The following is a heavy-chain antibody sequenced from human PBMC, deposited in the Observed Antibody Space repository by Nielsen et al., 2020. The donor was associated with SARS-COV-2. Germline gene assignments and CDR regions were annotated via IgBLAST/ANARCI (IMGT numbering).Heavy chain of an antibody. D-gene: IGHD1-26*01. CDR2: INPNSGGT. CDR3: ARGRGGSYLGGFDAFDI. J-gene: IGHJ3*02. CDR1: GYTFTGYY. V-gene: IGHV1-2*06. Sequence: ASVKVSCKTSGYTFTGYYMHWVRQAPGQGLEWMGRINPNSGGTNYAQKFQGRVTMTRDTSISTAYMGLSRLRSDDTAVYYCARGRGGSYLGGFDAFDIWGQGTMVTVSS.